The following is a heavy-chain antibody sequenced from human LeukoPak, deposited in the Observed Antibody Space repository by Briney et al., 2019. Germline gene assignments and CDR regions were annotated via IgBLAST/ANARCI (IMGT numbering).Heavy chain of an antibody. V-gene: IGHV4-59*01. CDR1: GGSISSYY. CDR3: AREGWGSSDHSYYYYMDV. Sequence: SETLSLTCTVSGGSISSYYWSWIRQPPGKGLEWIGYIYYSGSTNYNPSLKSRVTISVDTSKNQFSLKLSSVTAADTAVYYCAREGWGSSDHSYYYYMDVWGKGTTVTVSS. J-gene: IGHJ6*03. D-gene: IGHD6-13*01. CDR2: IYYSGST.